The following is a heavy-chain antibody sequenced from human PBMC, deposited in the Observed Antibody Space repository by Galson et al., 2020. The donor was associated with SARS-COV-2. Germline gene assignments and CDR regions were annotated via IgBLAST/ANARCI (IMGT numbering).Heavy chain of an antibody. J-gene: IGHJ5*02. CDR2: IIPKADGGTT. Sequence: GGSLRLSCAASGFTFNNAWMSWVRQAPGKGLEWVGRIIPKADGGTTEYAAPVKGRFTISRDDSTNTLSLEINNLKTEDTAIYYCSRDSFSWGQGTLVTVSS. V-gene: IGHV3-15*01. CDR1: GFTFNNAW. CDR3: SRDSFS. D-gene: IGHD2-15*01.